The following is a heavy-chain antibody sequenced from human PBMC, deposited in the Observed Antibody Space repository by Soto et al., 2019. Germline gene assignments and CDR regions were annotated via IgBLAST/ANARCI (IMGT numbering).Heavy chain of an antibody. J-gene: IGHJ4*02. D-gene: IGHD6-6*01. Sequence: QVQLVESGGGVVQPGRSLRLSCAASGFTFSSYAMHWVRQAPGKGLEWVAVISYDGSNKYYADSVKGRFTISRDNSKNTLYLQMNSLRAEDTAVYYCARDFRVLEYRSKNPLGFWGQGTLVTVSS. CDR1: GFTFSSYA. V-gene: IGHV3-30-3*01. CDR3: ARDFRVLEYRSKNPLGF. CDR2: ISYDGSNK.